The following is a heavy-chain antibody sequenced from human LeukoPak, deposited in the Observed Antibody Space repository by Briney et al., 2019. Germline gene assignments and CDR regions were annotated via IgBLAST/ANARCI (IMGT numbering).Heavy chain of an antibody. CDR3: ARAPGYCSGGSCFPAGNFDY. D-gene: IGHD2-15*01. Sequence: GGSLRLSCAASGFTFSSYEMNWVRQAPGKGLGWVSYISSSGSTIYYADSVKGRFTISRDNAKNSLYLQMNSLRAEDTAVYYCARAPGYCSGGSCFPAGNFDYWGQGTLVTVSS. CDR1: GFTFSSYE. J-gene: IGHJ4*02. CDR2: ISSSGSTI. V-gene: IGHV3-48*03.